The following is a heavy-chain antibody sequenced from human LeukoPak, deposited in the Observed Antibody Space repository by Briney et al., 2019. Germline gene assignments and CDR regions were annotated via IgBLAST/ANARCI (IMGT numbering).Heavy chain of an antibody. CDR2: IYPCNSDT. Sequence: PGESLKISCKGSGYSFTSYWIGWVRQMPGKGLEWMGTIYPCNSDTRYSPSFQGQGTISADKSISNASLQWSSLKASDTAMYYCARQLEQIRYSPFDPWGQGTLVTVSS. D-gene: IGHD3-9*01. V-gene: IGHV5-51*01. CDR1: GYSFTSYW. J-gene: IGHJ5*02. CDR3: ARQLEQIRYSPFDP.